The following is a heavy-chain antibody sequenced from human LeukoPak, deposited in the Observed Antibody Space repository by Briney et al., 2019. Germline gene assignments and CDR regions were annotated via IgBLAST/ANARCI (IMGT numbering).Heavy chain of an antibody. J-gene: IGHJ4*02. CDR2: IKQDGSGK. D-gene: IGHD6-13*01. CDR3: ARGGAAAGTEVYFDY. Sequence: PGGSLRLSCAASGFTFSSYWMSWVRQAPGKGLEWVANIKQDGSGKYYVDSVKGRFTISRDNAKNSLYLQMNSLRAEDTAVYYCARGGAAAGTEVYFDYWGQGTLVTVSS. CDR1: GFTFSSYW. V-gene: IGHV3-7*01.